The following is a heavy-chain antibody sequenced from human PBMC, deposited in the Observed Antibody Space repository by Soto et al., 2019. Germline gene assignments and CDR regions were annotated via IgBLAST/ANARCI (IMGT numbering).Heavy chain of an antibody. CDR1: GFTFRSYA. CDR2: IGESGTPT. Sequence: EVQLLESGGGLVQPGGSLRLSCAASGFTFRSYAMKWVRQAPGKGLEWVSLIGESGTPTYYADSVKGRFTISRDNSGNTLCLEMYSLRAEDTAVYYCARYIPGVRYYGMDVWGQWTTVTVSS. J-gene: IGHJ6*02. V-gene: IGHV3-23*01. D-gene: IGHD2-2*01. CDR3: ARYIPGVRYYGMDV.